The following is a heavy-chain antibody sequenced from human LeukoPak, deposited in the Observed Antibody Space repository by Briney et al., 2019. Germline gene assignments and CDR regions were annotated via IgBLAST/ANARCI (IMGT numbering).Heavy chain of an antibody. Sequence: ASVKVSFKASGYTFTIYGISWVRQAPGQGGEWMGWISAYNGNTNYAQKLQGRVTMTTDTSTSTAYMELRSLRSDDTAVYYCARVWSSSSLLGVWGQGTLVTVSS. J-gene: IGHJ4*02. V-gene: IGHV1-18*01. CDR2: ISAYNGNT. D-gene: IGHD6-6*01. CDR3: ARVWSSSSLLGV. CDR1: GYTFTIYG.